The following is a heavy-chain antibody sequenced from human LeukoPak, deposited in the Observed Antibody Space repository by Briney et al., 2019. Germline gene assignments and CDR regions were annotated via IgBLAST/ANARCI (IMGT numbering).Heavy chain of an antibody. J-gene: IGHJ4*02. CDR2: IYSGGRT. V-gene: IGHV3-66*01. CDR1: GFTVSSNY. Sequence: GGSLRLSCAASGFTVSSNYMSWVRQAPGKGLEWVSVIYSGGRTYYADSVKGRFSISRDNSKNSLYLQMNKLRAEDTAVYYCSRSLDYWGQGALVTVSS. CDR3: SRSLDY.